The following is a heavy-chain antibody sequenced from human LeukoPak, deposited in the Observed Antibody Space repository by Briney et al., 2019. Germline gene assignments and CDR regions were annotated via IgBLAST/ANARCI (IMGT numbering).Heavy chain of an antibody. CDR3: ARGGEAAGDY. J-gene: IGHJ4*02. CDR2: INHSGST. D-gene: IGHD6-13*01. CDR1: GGSFSGYY. V-gene: IGHV4-34*01. Sequence: SETLSLTCAVYGGSFSGYYWSLIRQPPGKGLEWIGEINHSGSTNYNPSLKSRVTISVDTSKNQFSLKLSSVTAADTAVYYCARGGEAAGDYWGQGTLVTVSS.